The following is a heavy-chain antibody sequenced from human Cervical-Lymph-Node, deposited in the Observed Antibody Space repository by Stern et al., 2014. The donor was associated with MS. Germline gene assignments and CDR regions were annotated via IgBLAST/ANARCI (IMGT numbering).Heavy chain of an antibody. Sequence: QVQLVQSGAEVKKPGASVKVSCKVSGYTLSEISMHWVRKAPGKGLEWMGGFDPKHCETRYAQKFQGRVIMAGDRSTDTAYMELSSLRSEDTAVYYCATHRGRVTYYYGMDVWGQGTTVTVSS. CDR2: FDPKHCET. J-gene: IGHJ6*02. CDR3: ATHRGRVTYYYGMDV. V-gene: IGHV1-24*01. D-gene: IGHD2-21*02. CDR1: GYTLSEIS.